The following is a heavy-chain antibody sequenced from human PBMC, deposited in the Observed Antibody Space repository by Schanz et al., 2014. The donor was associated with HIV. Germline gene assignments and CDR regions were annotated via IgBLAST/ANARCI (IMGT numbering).Heavy chain of an antibody. CDR2: VRSKAENYAT. CDR3: SRRDSSAFYLDS. CDR1: GFTFSDSA. D-gene: IGHD3-22*01. J-gene: IGHJ4*02. V-gene: IGHV3-73*02. Sequence: EVHLVESGGGLVQPGGSLKLSCAAAGFTFSDSAIHWVRQASGKGLEWVGRVRSKAENYATAYGASVKGRFTMSRDDSENTAFLQMNSLKTEDTAVYFCSRRDSSAFYLDSWGQGSLVTVSS.